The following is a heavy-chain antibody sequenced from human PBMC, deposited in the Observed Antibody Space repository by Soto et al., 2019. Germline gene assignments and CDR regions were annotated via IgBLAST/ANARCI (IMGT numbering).Heavy chain of an antibody. CDR1: GGSISSSSYY. D-gene: IGHD4-4*01. CDR2: IYYSGST. Sequence: SETLSLTCTVSGGSISSSSYYWGWIRQPPGKGLEWIGSIYYSGSTYYNPSLKSRVTISVDTSKNQFSLKLSSVTAADTAVYYCASSRGYSNYRTRYYYMDVWGKGTTVTVSS. CDR3: ASSRGYSNYRTRYYYMDV. V-gene: IGHV4-39*07. J-gene: IGHJ6*03.